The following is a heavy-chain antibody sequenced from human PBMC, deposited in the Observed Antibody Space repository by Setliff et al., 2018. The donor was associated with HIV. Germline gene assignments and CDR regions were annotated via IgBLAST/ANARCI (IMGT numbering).Heavy chain of an antibody. Sequence: SETLSLTCTVSGASISSGTYFWTWVRQPAGQGLEWVGHIYSIGSTKYNPSLKSRVIISVDTSKNQFSLKLTSVTAADTAVYYCAREIYGGNSRPFDYWGQGTLVTVSS. D-gene: IGHD4-17*01. CDR2: IYSIGST. CDR1: GASISSGTYF. CDR3: AREIYGGNSRPFDY. J-gene: IGHJ4*02. V-gene: IGHV4-61*10.